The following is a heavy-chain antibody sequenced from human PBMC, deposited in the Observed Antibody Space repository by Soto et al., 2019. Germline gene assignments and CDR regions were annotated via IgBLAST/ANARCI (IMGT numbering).Heavy chain of an antibody. CDR1: GFTFSNSW. V-gene: IGHV3-15*01. Sequence: PGGSLRLSCTASGFTFSNSWMSWVRQAPGKGLECVGRIISKTDGGTTDYAATVKGRFTISRDDSKNTLYLHMSSLKTEDTAVYYCTKGAINNDDFDIWGQGTMVTVSS. J-gene: IGHJ3*02. CDR2: IISKTDGGTT. CDR3: TKGAINNDDFDI.